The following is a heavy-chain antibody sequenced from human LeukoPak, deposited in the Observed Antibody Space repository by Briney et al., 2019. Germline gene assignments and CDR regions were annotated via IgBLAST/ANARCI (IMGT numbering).Heavy chain of an antibody. D-gene: IGHD6-19*01. CDR1: GFTFSNYW. CDR2: IKQDGSEK. J-gene: IGHJ4*02. CDR3: ARISSGWYGSDY. Sequence: GGSLRLSCAASGFTFSNYWMSWVRQAPGKGLEWVANIKQDGSEKYYVDSVKGRFTISRDNAKNSLYLQMNSLRAEDTAVYYCARISSGWYGSDYWGQGTLVTVSS. V-gene: IGHV3-7*03.